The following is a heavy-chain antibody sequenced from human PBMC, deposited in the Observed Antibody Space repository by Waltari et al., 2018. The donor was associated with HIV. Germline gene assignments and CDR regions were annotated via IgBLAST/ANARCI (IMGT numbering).Heavy chain of an antibody. CDR2: ISRDGSSK. CDR3: AREGIVAAPFDF. CDR1: GFIFRDLS. V-gene: IGHV3-30*01. Sequence: QVHLVESGGGLVQPGGSLRLSCAASGFIFRDLSIHWVRQAPGKGLEWVAVISRDGSSKYYADSVQGRFTISRDNSKNSLHLHMNSLRPKDTAVYYCAREGIVAAPFDFWGLGTLVTVSS. D-gene: IGHD2-15*01. J-gene: IGHJ4*02.